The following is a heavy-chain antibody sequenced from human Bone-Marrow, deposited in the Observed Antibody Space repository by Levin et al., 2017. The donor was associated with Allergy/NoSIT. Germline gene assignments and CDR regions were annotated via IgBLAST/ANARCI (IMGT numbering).Heavy chain of an antibody. V-gene: IGHV3-43*01. CDR1: GFTFSSYG. CDR3: TRGAYYFDY. Sequence: GESLKISCAASGFTFSSYGMTWVRQSPGKSLEWVSFIYWDGSSTYYSDSVKGRFTISRDNSKNSLYLRMNSLRTEDTALYYCTRGAYYFDYWGQGTLVTVSS. CDR2: IYWDGSST. J-gene: IGHJ4*02.